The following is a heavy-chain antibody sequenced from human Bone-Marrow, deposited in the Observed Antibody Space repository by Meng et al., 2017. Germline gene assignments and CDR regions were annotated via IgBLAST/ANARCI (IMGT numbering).Heavy chain of an antibody. CDR1: GYTFTGYY. V-gene: IGHV1-69*05. J-gene: IGHJ3*02. CDR2: IIPIFGTA. D-gene: IGHD3-22*01. CDR3: ARQYYYDSSGYYIGHAFDI. Sequence: SVKVSCKASGYTFTGYYMHWVRQAPGQGLEWMGGIIPIFGTANYAQKFQGRVTITTDESTSTAYMELSSLRSEDTAVYYCARQYYYDSSGYYIGHAFDIWGQGKMV.